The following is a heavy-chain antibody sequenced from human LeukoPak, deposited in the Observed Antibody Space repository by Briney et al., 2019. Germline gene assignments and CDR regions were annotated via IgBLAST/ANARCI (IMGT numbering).Heavy chain of an antibody. D-gene: IGHD4-17*01. Sequence: SETLSLTCTVSGGSISSYYWSWIRQPPGKGLEWIGYIYYSGSTNYNPSLKSRVTISVDTSKNQFSLKLSSVTAADTAVYYCARHWNYDYGDCVLGYRGQGTLVTVSS. J-gene: IGHJ4*02. CDR2: IYYSGST. CDR1: GGSISSYY. V-gene: IGHV4-59*08. CDR3: ARHWNYDYGDCVLGY.